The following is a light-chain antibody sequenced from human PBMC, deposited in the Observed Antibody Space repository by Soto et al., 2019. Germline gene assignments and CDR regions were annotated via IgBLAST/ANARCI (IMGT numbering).Light chain of an antibody. Sequence: ALTQPASVSGSPGQSITISCTGTSSDIGSHTLVSWYQQHPGKAPKLIIYEVTNRPSGVSNRFAGSKSGNTASLTISGLQAEDEGNYYCCSYAGDTTFVIFGGGTKLTVL. CDR3: CSYAGDTTFVI. J-gene: IGLJ2*01. CDR2: EVT. CDR1: SSDIGSHTL. V-gene: IGLV2-23*02.